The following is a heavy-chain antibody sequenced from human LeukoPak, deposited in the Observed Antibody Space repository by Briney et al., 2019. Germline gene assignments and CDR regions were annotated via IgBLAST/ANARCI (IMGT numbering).Heavy chain of an antibody. CDR3: ARDNLVGASDY. Sequence: ASVKVSCXASGYTFTGYYMHWVRQAPGQGLVWMGWINPNSGSTNYAQKFQGRVTMTRDTSISTAYMELSRLRSDDTAVYYCARDNLVGASDYWGQGTLVTVSS. CDR1: GYTFTGYY. D-gene: IGHD1-26*01. V-gene: IGHV1-2*02. J-gene: IGHJ4*02. CDR2: INPNSGST.